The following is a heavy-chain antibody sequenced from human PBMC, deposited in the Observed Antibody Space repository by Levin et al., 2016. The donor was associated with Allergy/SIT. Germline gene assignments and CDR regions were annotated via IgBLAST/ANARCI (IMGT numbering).Heavy chain of an antibody. J-gene: IGHJ4*02. Sequence: GESLKISCAASGFTFSSYGMHWVRQAPGKGLEWVALIRYDTSDEYYADSVKGRFTISRDNSKNTLYLQMNGLRAEDTAVYYCAKVVGKWEVLDYWGQGTLVTVST. CDR2: IRYDTSDE. V-gene: IGHV3-30*02. CDR1: GFTFSSYG. CDR3: AKVVGKWEVLDY. D-gene: IGHD1-26*01.